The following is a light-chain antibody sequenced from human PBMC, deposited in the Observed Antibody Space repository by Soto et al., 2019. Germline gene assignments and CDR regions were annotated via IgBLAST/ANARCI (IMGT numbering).Light chain of an antibody. CDR1: RSDAGGYSY. Sequence: QSVLTQPASVSGSPGQSITISCTGTRSDAGGYSYVSWYQQHPGKAPKLIIFDVNNRPSGISNRFSGSESGSTASLTISGLQAEDEADYYCSSYTGLSALGVFGGGTQLTVL. V-gene: IGLV2-14*03. J-gene: IGLJ7*01. CDR3: SSYTGLSALGV. CDR2: DVN.